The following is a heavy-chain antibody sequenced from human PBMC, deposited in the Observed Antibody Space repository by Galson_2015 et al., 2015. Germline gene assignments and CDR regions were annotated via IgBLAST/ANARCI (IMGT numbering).Heavy chain of an antibody. CDR3: ASSYGKIMPAIRYYGMDL. V-gene: IGHV1-58*01. Sequence: SVKVSCKASGFTITNSAVQWVRQARGQRLEWIGWIVVGSGNTKYAQKFQERVTITRDKSTSTAYMVLSSLRSEDTAMYYCASSYGKIMPAIRYYGMDLWGQGTTVTVSS. J-gene: IGHJ6*02. D-gene: IGHD3-10*01. CDR2: IVVGSGNT. CDR1: GFTITNSA.